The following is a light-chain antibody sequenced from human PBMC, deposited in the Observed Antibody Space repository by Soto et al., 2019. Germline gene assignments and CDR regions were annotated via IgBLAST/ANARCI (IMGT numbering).Light chain of an antibody. CDR2: GAY. CDR3: QHDNSQLPKT. V-gene: IGKV3-15*01. CDR1: QSVGNN. J-gene: IGKJ1*01. Sequence: RANLYCRASQSVGNNLAWYQQKPGQAPRLLIYGAYTRATGIPARFSGSGSGTDYTLSICSLQSEDFAVYYCQHDNSQLPKTFAQGTKVDIK.